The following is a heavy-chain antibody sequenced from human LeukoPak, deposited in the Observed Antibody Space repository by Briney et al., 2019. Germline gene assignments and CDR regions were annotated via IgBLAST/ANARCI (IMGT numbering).Heavy chain of an antibody. J-gene: IGHJ4*02. CDR1: GYTFTGYY. D-gene: IGHD3-3*01. CDR2: IIPILGIA. V-gene: IGHV1-69*04. Sequence: GASVKVSCKASGYTFTGYYMHWVRQAPGQGLEWMGRIIPILGIANYAQKFQGRVTITADKSTSTAYMELSSLRSEDTAVYYCARDTPYYDFWSGPGPTFDYWGQGTLVTVSS. CDR3: ARDTPYYDFWSGPGPTFDY.